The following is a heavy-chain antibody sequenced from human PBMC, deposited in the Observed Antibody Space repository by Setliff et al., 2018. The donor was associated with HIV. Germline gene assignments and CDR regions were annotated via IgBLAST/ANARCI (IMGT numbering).Heavy chain of an antibody. J-gene: IGHJ4*02. V-gene: IGHV1-69*13. CDR1: GGIFSSYA. D-gene: IGHD1-26*01. CDR2: IIPIFGTA. CDR3: ASGSHGEGATDY. Sequence: ASVMVSCKASGGIFSSYALSWVRQAPGQGLEWMGGIIPIFGTANYAQKFQGRVTITADASTNTAYMELSSLRAEDTAVYYCASGSHGEGATDYWGLGTLVTVSS.